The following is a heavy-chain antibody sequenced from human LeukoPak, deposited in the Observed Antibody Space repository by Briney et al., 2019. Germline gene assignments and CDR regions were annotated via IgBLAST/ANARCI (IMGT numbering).Heavy chain of an antibody. CDR2: IYSGGST. Sequence: GGSLRLSCAASGFTFSSNYMIWVRQAPGKGLEWVSLIYSGGSTNYADSAKGRFTIFRDNSKNTLYLQMNSLRAEDTAVYYCARYGSMIDWGQGTTVTVSS. V-gene: IGHV3-66*01. J-gene: IGHJ4*02. CDR1: GFTFSSNY. CDR3: ARYGSMID. D-gene: IGHD2-15*01.